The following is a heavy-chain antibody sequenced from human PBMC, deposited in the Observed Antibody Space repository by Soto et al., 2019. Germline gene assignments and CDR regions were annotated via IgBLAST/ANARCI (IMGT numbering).Heavy chain of an antibody. J-gene: IGHJ5*02. V-gene: IGHV2-5*02. CDR1: GFSLSTSGVG. Sequence: QITLKESGPTLVKPTQTLTLTCTFSGFSLSTSGVGVGWIRQPPGKALEWLALIYWDDDKRYSPSLKSRLTITKDTSKNQVVLTMTNMDPVDTVTYYCARAYYDFWSGYPNWFDPWGQGTLVTVSS. CDR2: IYWDDDK. CDR3: ARAYYDFWSGYPNWFDP. D-gene: IGHD3-3*01.